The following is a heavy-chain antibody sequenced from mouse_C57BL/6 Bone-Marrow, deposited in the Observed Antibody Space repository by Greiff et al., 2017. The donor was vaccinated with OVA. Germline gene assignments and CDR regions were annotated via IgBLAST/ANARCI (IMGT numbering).Heavy chain of an antibody. CDR2: ISDGGSYT. J-gene: IGHJ3*01. V-gene: IGHV5-4*01. CDR1: GFTFSSYA. CDR3: AREERQGAY. D-gene: IGHD3-2*01. Sequence: EVQVVESGGGLVKPGGSLKLSCAASGFTFSSYAMSWVRQTPEKRLEWVATISDGGSYTYYPDNVKGRFTISRDNAKNNLYLQMSDLKSEDTAMYYCAREERQGAYWGQGTMVTVST.